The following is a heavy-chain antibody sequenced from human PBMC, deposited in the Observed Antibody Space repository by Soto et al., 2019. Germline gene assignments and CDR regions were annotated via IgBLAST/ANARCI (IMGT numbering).Heavy chain of an antibody. J-gene: IGHJ6*02. CDR1: GGSIGSYS. Sequence: TSETLSLTCTVSGGSIGSYSWSWIRQPPGKGLEWIGYIYHSGSTYYNPSLKSRVTISVDRSKNQFSLKLSSVTAADTAVYYCARVHGSGSYGSVYYYYGMDVWGQGTTVTVSS. V-gene: IGHV4-30-2*01. D-gene: IGHD3-10*01. CDR3: ARVHGSGSYGSVYYYYGMDV. CDR2: IYHSGST.